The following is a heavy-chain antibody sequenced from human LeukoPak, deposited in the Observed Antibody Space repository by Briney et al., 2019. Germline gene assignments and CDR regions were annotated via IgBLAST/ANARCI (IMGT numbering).Heavy chain of an antibody. CDR3: AKETIISYYYYYMDV. Sequence: GGSLRLSCAASGFTFSSYGMHWVRQAPGKGLEWVAVIWYGGSNKYYADSVKGRFTISRDNSKNTLYLQMNSLRAEDTAVYYCAKETIISYYYYYMDVWGKGTTVTVSS. J-gene: IGHJ6*03. CDR2: IWYGGSNK. D-gene: IGHD5-24*01. CDR1: GFTFSSYG. V-gene: IGHV3-30*02.